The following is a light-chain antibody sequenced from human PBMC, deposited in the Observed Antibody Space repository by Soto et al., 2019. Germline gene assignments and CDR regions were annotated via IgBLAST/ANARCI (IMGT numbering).Light chain of an antibody. CDR3: CSSAPESTYV. J-gene: IGLJ1*01. Sequence: QSALAQPASVSGSPGQSITISCTGTSSDVGAYNSVSWYQQHPHKAPQVIIYKGTQRPSGVSNRFSGSTSGNAASLTISGLQADDEADYFCCSSAPESTYVFRSGTTVTVL. V-gene: IGLV2-23*01. CDR2: KGT. CDR1: SSDVGAYNS.